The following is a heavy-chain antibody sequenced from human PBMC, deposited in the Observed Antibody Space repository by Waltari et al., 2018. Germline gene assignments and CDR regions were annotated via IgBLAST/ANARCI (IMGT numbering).Heavy chain of an antibody. Sequence: QVQLVESGGGVVQPGRSLRLSCAASGFTFSSYGLHWVRQAPGKGLEWVAVIWYDGSNKSYADSVRGCFFFFCDCWGSLLFFCFVIVFFYFFFFFFFSYFAIRSVAARPDYWGQGTL. J-gene: IGHJ4*02. CDR2: IWYDGSNK. D-gene: IGHD3-16*01. V-gene: IGHV3-33*01. CDR3: SYFAIRSVAARPDY. CDR1: GFTFSSYG.